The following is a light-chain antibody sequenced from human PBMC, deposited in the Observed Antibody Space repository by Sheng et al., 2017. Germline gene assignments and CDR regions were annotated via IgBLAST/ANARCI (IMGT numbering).Light chain of an antibody. Sequence: VLTQPPSVSVAPGKTATITCGGNNIGSKSVHWYQQKPGQAPVVVVYDDSDRPSGIPERFSGSNSGNTATLTISRVEAGDEGDYYCQVWDNTSDRLWVFGGGTKLTVL. V-gene: IGLV3-21*03. J-gene: IGLJ3*02. CDR2: DDS. CDR3: QVWDNTSDRLWV. CDR1: NIGSKS.